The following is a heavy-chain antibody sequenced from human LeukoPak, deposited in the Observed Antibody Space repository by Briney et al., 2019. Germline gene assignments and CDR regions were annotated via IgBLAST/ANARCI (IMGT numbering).Heavy chain of an antibody. V-gene: IGHV4-59*01. CDR3: VRAVAATRIDF. CDR2: IYYSGST. Sequence: SETLSLTCTVSGGSISSYYWSWIRQPPGKGLEWIGYIYYSGSTNYNPSLKSRVTISVDTSKNQFSLKVSSVTAADAAVYYCVRAVAATRIDFWGQGTLVTVSS. J-gene: IGHJ4*02. CDR1: GGSISSYY. D-gene: IGHD6-19*01.